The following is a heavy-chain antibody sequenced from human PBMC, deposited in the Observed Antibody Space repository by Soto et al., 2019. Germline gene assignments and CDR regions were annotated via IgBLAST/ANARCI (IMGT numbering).Heavy chain of an antibody. J-gene: IGHJ6*02. CDR1: GFTFSSYW. Sequence: GGSLRLSCAASGFTFSSYWMSWVRQAPGKGLEWVANIKQDGSEKYYADSVKGRFTISRDNAKNSLHLQMNSLRAEDTAVYYCARESGLGATNYYYYYGMDVWGQGTTVTVSS. V-gene: IGHV3-7*03. CDR2: IKQDGSEK. CDR3: ARESGLGATNYYYYYGMDV. D-gene: IGHD1-26*01.